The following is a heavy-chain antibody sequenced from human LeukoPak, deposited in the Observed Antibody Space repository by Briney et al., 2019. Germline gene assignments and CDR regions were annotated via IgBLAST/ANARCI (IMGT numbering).Heavy chain of an antibody. CDR3: ARDLNWGFDY. CDR1: GSTVNSNY. D-gene: IGHD7-27*01. Sequence: GGSLRLSCAASGSTVNSNYMSWVRQAPGKGLEWVSYISGLSRTIRYADSVKGRFTISRDNAKNSLSLQMNSLRDEDTAVYYCARDLNWGFDYWGQGTLVTVSS. V-gene: IGHV3-48*02. CDR2: ISGLSRTI. J-gene: IGHJ4*02.